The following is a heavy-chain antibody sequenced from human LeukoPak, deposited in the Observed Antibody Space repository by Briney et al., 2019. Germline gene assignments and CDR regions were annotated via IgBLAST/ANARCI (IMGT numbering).Heavy chain of an antibody. Sequence: KPSETLSLTCTVSGGSISSYYWSWIRQPAGKGLEWIGRIYTSGSTNYNPSLKSRVTMSVDTSKNQFSLKLSSVTAADTAVYYCARGGWYSRRLCWFDPWGQGTLVTVSS. D-gene: IGHD6-13*01. CDR3: ARGGWYSRRLCWFDP. V-gene: IGHV4-4*07. CDR1: GGSISSYY. CDR2: IYTSGST. J-gene: IGHJ5*02.